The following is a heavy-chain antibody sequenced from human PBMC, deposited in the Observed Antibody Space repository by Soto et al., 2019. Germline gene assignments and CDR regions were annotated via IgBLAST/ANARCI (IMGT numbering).Heavy chain of an antibody. D-gene: IGHD2-15*01. V-gene: IGHV1-18*01. J-gene: IGHJ4*02. CDR3: ARIGLEGYCSGGSCYPKLIDY. CDR2: ISAYNGNT. CDR1: GYTFTIYG. Sequence: ASVKVSCKASGYTFTIYGISWVRQAPGQGLEWMGWISAYNGNTNYAQKLQGRVTMTTDTSTSTAYMELRSLRSDDTAVYYCARIGLEGYCSGGSCYPKLIDYWGQGTLVTVSS.